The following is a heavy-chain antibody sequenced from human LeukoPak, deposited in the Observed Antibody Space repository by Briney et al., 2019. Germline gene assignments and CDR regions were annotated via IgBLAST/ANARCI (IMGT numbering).Heavy chain of an antibody. D-gene: IGHD2-15*01. CDR1: GFTFSSYM. V-gene: IGHV3-7*01. CDR2: IKPDGGEK. CDR3: ARQLGYCSGGSCHFDN. J-gene: IGHJ4*02. Sequence: GESLRLSCAASGFTFSSYMMNWVRQAPGKGLEWVANIKPDGGEKFYVDSVRGRFTISRDNAKNSLYLQMNSLRAEDTAVYHCARQLGYCSGGSCHFDNWGQGTLVTVSS.